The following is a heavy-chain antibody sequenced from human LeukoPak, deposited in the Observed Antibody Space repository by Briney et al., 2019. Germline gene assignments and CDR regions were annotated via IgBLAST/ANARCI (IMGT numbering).Heavy chain of an antibody. J-gene: IGHJ4*02. CDR2: TKHDGSEK. Sequence: GGSLRLSCAASGFIFTNYFMSWVRQAPGKGLEWVASTKHDGSEKYYVDSVRGRFTISRDNTMNSLYLQMSSLRAEDTAVYYCATDRGWRTSGYYLYYFEYWGQGTLVTYS. V-gene: IGHV3-7*01. D-gene: IGHD3-3*01. CDR3: ATDRGWRTSGYYLYYFEY. CDR1: GFIFTNYF.